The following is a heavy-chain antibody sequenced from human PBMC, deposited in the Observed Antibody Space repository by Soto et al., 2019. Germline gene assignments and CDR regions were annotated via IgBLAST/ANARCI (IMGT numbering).Heavy chain of an antibody. D-gene: IGHD3-10*01. CDR1: GDTFAFYS. CDR3: ATSYGSGYRAFDY. V-gene: IGHV1-69*02. CDR2: INPILSMS. Sequence: QVQLVQSGAEVKRPGSSVKVSCKASGDTFAFYSINWVRQAPGLGLEWMGRINPILSMSNYAQRFQGRGTMTADKSTSTAYMVRNSLRSEDTAMYYCATSYGSGYRAFDYWGQGALVTVSS. J-gene: IGHJ4*02.